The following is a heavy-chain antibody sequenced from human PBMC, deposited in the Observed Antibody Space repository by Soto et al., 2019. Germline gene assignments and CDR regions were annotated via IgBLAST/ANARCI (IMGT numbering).Heavy chain of an antibody. CDR3: ARGQVGATHVGAFDI. Sequence: GASVKVSCKASSYTFTSYGISWVRQAPGQGLEWMGWISAYNGNTNYAQKLQGRVTMTTDTSTSTAYMELRSLRSDDTAVYYCARGQVGATHVGAFDIWGQGTMVTVSS. CDR1: SYTFTSYG. D-gene: IGHD1-26*01. V-gene: IGHV1-18*04. J-gene: IGHJ3*02. CDR2: ISAYNGNT.